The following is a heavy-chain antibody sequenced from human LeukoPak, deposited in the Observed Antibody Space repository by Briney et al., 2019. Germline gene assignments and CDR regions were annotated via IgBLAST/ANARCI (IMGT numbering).Heavy chain of an antibody. V-gene: IGHV3-23*01. CDR3: AKDLPLIVVVPAADAFDY. Sequence: GGSLRLSCAASGFTFSSYAMSWVRQAPGKGLEWVSAISGSGGSTYYADSVKGRFTISRDNSKNTLYLQMNSLRAEDTALYYCAKDLPLIVVVPAADAFDYWGQGTLVTVSS. CDR1: GFTFSSYA. D-gene: IGHD2-2*01. CDR2: ISGSGGST. J-gene: IGHJ4*02.